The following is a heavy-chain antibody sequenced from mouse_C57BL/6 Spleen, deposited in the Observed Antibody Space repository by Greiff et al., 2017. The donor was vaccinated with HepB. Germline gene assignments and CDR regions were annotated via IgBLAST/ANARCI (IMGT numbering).Heavy chain of an antibody. Sequence: VQLQESGPELVKPGASVKLSCKASGYTFTSYDINWVKQRPGQGLEWIGWIYPRDGSTKYNEKFKGKATLTVDTSSSTAYMELHSLTSEDSAVYFCARRPYYSNYYWYFDVWGTGTTVTVSS. CDR3: ARRPYYSNYYWYFDV. CDR2: IYPRDGST. J-gene: IGHJ1*03. V-gene: IGHV1-85*01. CDR1: GYTFTSYD. D-gene: IGHD2-5*01.